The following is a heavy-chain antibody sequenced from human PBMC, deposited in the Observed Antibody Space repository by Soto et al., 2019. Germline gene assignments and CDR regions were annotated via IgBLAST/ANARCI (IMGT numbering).Heavy chain of an antibody. CDR3: ARGGPENDY. J-gene: IGHJ4*02. D-gene: IGHD1-26*01. CDR2: IIPMSGAT. Sequence: QVQLVQSGAEVKKPGSSVKVSCKASGGTFSSYALSWVRQAPGQGLEWMGGIIPMSGATNYAQKFQGRVTFTADESTNPAYLELTSLRSEDTAVYYCARGGPENDYWGQGTLVTVSS. CDR1: GGTFSSYA. V-gene: IGHV1-69*12.